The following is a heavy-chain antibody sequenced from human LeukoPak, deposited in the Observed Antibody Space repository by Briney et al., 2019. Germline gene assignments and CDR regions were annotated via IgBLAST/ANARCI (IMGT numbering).Heavy chain of an antibody. CDR3: AKETYCSGGSCGHFDY. CDR2: TWYDGSNK. Sequence: GGSLRLSCAASGFTFSSYGMHWVRQAPGKGLEWVAITWYDGSNKYYADSVKGRFTISRDNSKNTLYLQMNSLRAEDTAMYYCAKETYCSGGSCGHFDYWGQGTLVTVSS. J-gene: IGHJ4*02. D-gene: IGHD2-15*01. V-gene: IGHV3-33*06. CDR1: GFTFSSYG.